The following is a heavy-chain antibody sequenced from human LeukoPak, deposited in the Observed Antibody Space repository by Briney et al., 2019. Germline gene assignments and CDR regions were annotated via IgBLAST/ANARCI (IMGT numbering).Heavy chain of an antibody. D-gene: IGHD6-19*01. CDR1: GGSISSSNW. CDR2: IYHSGST. CDR3: ARDLSYSSGWRCLDY. V-gene: IGHV4-4*02. J-gene: IGHJ4*02. Sequence: PSETLSLTCAVSGGSISSSNWWSWVRQPPGKGLEWIGEIYHSGSTNYNPSLKSRVTISVDKSKNQFSLKPSSVTAADTAVYYCARDLSYSSGWRCLDYWGQGTLVTVSS.